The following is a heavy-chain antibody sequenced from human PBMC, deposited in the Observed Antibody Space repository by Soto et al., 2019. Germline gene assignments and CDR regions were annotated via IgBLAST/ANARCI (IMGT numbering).Heavy chain of an antibody. Sequence: QVQLQESGPGLVKPSQTLSLTCTVSGGSISSGGYYWSWIRQHPGKGLEWIGYIYDSGSTYYNPSLKSRVTISVDTSKNQFSLKLSSVPAADTAVYYCARDRGYSGYDCGIDYWGQGTLVTVSS. CDR1: GGSISSGGYY. J-gene: IGHJ4*02. CDR3: ARDRGYSGYDCGIDY. V-gene: IGHV4-31*03. D-gene: IGHD5-12*01. CDR2: IYDSGST.